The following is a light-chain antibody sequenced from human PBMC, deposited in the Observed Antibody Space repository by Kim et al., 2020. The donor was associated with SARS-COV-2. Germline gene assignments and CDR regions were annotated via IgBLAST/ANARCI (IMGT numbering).Light chain of an antibody. V-gene: IGKV1-5*03. Sequence: AASVGDRVTSTCRASQSVSNWLAWYQQKPGKAPNLLIYKASSLQTGVPSRFSGGGSGTEFTLTVSSLQPDDFATYYCQQYQTYATFGQGTRLEIK. CDR3: QQYQTYAT. J-gene: IGKJ5*01. CDR1: QSVSNW. CDR2: KAS.